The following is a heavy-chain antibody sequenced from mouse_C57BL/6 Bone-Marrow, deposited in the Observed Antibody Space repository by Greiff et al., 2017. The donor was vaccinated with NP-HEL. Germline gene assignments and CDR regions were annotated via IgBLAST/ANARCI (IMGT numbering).Heavy chain of an antibody. V-gene: IGHV7-3*01. Sequence: EVKVEESGGGLVQPGGSLSLSCAASGFTFTDYYMSWVRQPPGKALEWLGFIRNKANGYTTEYSASVKGLFTISRDNSQSILYLQMNAPRAEDSASYYCARPEQNWYFDVWGTGTTVTVSS. J-gene: IGHJ1*03. CDR1: GFTFTDYY. CDR3: ARPEQNWYFDV. CDR2: IRNKANGYTT.